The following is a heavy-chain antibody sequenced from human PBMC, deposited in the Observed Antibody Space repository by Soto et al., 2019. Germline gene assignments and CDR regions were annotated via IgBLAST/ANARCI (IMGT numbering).Heavy chain of an antibody. CDR2: ISGSGGST. Sequence: HPGGSLRLSCAASGFTFSSYAMSWVRQAPGKGLEWVSAISGSGGSTYYADSVKGRFTISRDNSKNTLYLQMNSLRAEDTAVYYCAKDLVVVVLYGMDVWGQGTTVTVSS. J-gene: IGHJ6*02. V-gene: IGHV3-23*01. CDR1: GFTFSSYA. CDR3: AKDLVVVVLYGMDV. D-gene: IGHD2-15*01.